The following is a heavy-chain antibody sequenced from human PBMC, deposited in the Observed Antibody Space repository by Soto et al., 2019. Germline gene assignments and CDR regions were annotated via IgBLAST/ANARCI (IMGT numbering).Heavy chain of an antibody. CDR1: GFTFSGSA. CDR2: IRSKANSYAT. CDR3: TRGGGSSSWGYYYYGMDV. Sequence: EVQLVESGGGLVQPGGSLKLSCAASGFTFSGSAMHWVRQASGKGLEWVGRIRSKANSYATAYAASVKGRFTISRDDSKNTAYLQMNSLKTEDTAVYYCTRGGGSSSWGYYYYGMDVWGQGTTVTVSS. D-gene: IGHD6-6*01. J-gene: IGHJ6*02. V-gene: IGHV3-73*02.